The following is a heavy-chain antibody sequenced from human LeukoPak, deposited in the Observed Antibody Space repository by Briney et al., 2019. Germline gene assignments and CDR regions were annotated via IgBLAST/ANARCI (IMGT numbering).Heavy chain of an antibody. J-gene: IGHJ6*04. CDR1: GGSISSYY. Sequence: SETLSLTCTVSGGSISSYYWSWIRQPPGKGLEWIGYIYYSGSTNYNPSLKSRVTISADTSKNQFSLKLSSVTAADTAVYYCARAQSGSGWYNYYYYGMDVWGKGTTVTVSS. CDR3: ARAQSGSGWYNYYYYGMDV. CDR2: IYYSGST. V-gene: IGHV4-59*01. D-gene: IGHD6-19*01.